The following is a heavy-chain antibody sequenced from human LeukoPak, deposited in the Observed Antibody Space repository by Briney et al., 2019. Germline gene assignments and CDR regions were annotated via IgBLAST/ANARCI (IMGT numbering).Heavy chain of an antibody. CDR2: IYSGGST. CDR3: ARVVEGYYFDC. Sequence: GGSLRLSCAASGFTVSSNYMSWVRQAPGKGLEWVSVIYSGGSTYYADSVKGRYTISRDNSKNTLYLQMNSLRAEDTAVYYCARVVEGYYFDCWGQGTLVTVSS. D-gene: IGHD3-10*01. CDR1: GFTVSSNY. J-gene: IGHJ4*02. V-gene: IGHV3-66*01.